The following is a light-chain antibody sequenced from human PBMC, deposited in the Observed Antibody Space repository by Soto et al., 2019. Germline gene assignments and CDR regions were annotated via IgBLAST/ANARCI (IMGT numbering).Light chain of an antibody. V-gene: IGKV3-15*01. CDR3: QQYNTWLWT. CDR2: GAS. J-gene: IGKJ1*01. CDR1: QSVNAN. Sequence: EVVMTQSPATLSVSPGERATLSCRASQSVNANLAWYQQKPGQAPRRLLHGASNRATGIPARFSGSGFGTEFILTISSLQCEAFAVYYCQQYNTWLWTFGQGTKVEI.